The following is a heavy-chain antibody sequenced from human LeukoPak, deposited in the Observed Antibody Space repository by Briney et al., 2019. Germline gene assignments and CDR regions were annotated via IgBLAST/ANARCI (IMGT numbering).Heavy chain of an antibody. J-gene: IGHJ4*02. Sequence: TSETLSLTCAVYGGSFSGYYWSWIRQPPGKGLELIGEINHSGSTNYNPSLKSRVTISVDTSKNQFSLKLSSVTAADTAVYYCARVGGWLQLRKGFDYWGQGTLVTVSS. D-gene: IGHD5-24*01. CDR1: GGSFSGYY. CDR3: ARVGGWLQLRKGFDY. CDR2: INHSGST. V-gene: IGHV4-34*01.